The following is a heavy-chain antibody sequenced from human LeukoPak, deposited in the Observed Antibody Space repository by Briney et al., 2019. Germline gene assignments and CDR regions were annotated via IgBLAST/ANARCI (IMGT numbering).Heavy chain of an antibody. J-gene: IGHJ3*02. CDR3: ARGWEGVLRFLEWANDAFDI. D-gene: IGHD3-3*01. V-gene: IGHV1-46*01. CDR1: GYTFTSYY. CDR2: INPSGGST. Sequence: WASVKVSCKASGYTFTSYYMHWVRQAPGQGLEWMGIINPSGGSTSYAQKFQGRVTMTRDTSTSTVYMELSSLRSEDTAVYYCARGWEGVLRFLEWANDAFDIWGQGTMVTVSS.